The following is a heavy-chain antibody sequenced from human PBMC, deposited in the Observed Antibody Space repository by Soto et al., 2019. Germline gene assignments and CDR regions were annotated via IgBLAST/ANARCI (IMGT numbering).Heavy chain of an antibody. CDR3: AKDAPGPCGGDCYLHY. CDR1: GFTFSSYA. J-gene: IGHJ4*02. Sequence: GGSLRLSCAASGFTFSSYAMSWVRQAPGKGLEWVSAISGSGGSTYYADSVKGRFTISRDNSKNTLYLQMNSLRAEDTAVYYCAKDAPGPCGGDCYLHYLCQGALVTVSS. D-gene: IGHD2-21*02. V-gene: IGHV3-23*01. CDR2: ISGSGGST.